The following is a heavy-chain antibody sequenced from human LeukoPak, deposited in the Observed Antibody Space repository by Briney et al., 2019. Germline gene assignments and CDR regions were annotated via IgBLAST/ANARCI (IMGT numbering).Heavy chain of an antibody. J-gene: IGHJ4*02. Sequence: KSSETLSLTCTVSGRSISSYYWSWIRQPPGKGLEWIGYIYYTGSTNYNPSLKSRVTISIDTSKNQFSLKLSSVTAADTAVYFCTRDRDYYDTGSSYFDYWGQGTLVTVSS. CDR1: GRSISSYY. CDR2: IYYTGST. CDR3: TRDRDYYDTGSSYFDY. D-gene: IGHD3-10*01. V-gene: IGHV4-59*01.